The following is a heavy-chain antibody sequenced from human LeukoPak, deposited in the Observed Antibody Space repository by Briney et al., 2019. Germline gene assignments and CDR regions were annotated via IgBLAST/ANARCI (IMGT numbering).Heavy chain of an antibody. V-gene: IGHV3-11*04. Sequence: LSLTCTVSGYSISSGYYWGWIRQAPGKGLEWISYISSSGDTIFYADSVKGRFTISRDNAKNSLYLQMNSLRADDTAVYYCARDPYGDYVNYQLAGDLFDYWGQGTLVTVSS. CDR2: ISSSGDTI. CDR3: ARDPYGDYVNYQLAGDLFDY. D-gene: IGHD4-17*01. CDR1: GYSISSGYY. J-gene: IGHJ4*02.